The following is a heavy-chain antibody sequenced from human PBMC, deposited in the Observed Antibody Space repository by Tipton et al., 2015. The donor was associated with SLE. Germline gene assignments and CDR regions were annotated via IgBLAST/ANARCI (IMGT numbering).Heavy chain of an antibody. D-gene: IGHD1-14*01. CDR3: AREVAAGGTTTFDS. V-gene: IGHV4-30-4*01. CDR1: GGSISGGGYS. J-gene: IGHJ4*02. CDR2: INDSEVT. Sequence: TLSLTCTVSGGSISGGGYSWSWIRQPPGKGLEWIGEINDSEVTDYNPTLRSRVTMSVDTSKNQFSLSLSSVTAADTAVYYCAREVAAGGTTTFDSWGQGTLVTVSS.